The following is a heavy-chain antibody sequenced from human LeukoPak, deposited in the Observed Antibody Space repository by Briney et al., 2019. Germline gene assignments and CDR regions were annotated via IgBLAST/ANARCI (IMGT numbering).Heavy chain of an antibody. CDR1: GGSISSSSYY. J-gene: IGHJ5*02. Sequence: PSETLSLTCTVSGGSISSSSYYWGWIRQPPGKGLEWIGSIYYSGSTYYNPSLKSRVTISVDTSKNQFSLKLSSVTAADTAVYYCARDRSSGWYWTNWFDPWGQGTLVTVSS. D-gene: IGHD6-19*01. CDR3: ARDRSSGWYWTNWFDP. CDR2: IYYSGST. V-gene: IGHV4-39*07.